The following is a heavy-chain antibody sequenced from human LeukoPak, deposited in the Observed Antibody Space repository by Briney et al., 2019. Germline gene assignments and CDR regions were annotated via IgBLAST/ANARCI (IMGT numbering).Heavy chain of an antibody. CDR1: GGTFSSYA. Sequence: GASVKVSCKASGGTFSSYAISWVRQAPGQGLEWMGGIIPIFGTANYAQKFRGRVTITADKSTSTAYMELSSLRSEDTAVYYCARGHEGGDYYYGSGSLYYFDYWGQGTLVTVSS. D-gene: IGHD3-10*01. J-gene: IGHJ4*02. CDR3: ARGHEGGDYYYGSGSLYYFDY. V-gene: IGHV1-69*06. CDR2: IIPIFGTA.